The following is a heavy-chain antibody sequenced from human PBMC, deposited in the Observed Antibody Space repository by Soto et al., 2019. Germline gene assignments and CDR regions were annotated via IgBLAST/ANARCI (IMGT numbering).Heavy chain of an antibody. CDR2: IIPIIGTP. J-gene: IGHJ4*02. CDR3: ARDRDDYGSGNYYNRIDF. CDR1: GGIFSTYA. Sequence: QVQLVQSGAEVKKPGSSVKVSCKASGGIFSTYAISWLRRAPGQGLEWMGGIIPIIGTPNYAQRFQGRVTITADEATTTGYMELSRLRSEDTAVYYCARDRDDYGSGNYYNRIDFWGQGTLGTVSS. V-gene: IGHV1-69*01. D-gene: IGHD3-10*01.